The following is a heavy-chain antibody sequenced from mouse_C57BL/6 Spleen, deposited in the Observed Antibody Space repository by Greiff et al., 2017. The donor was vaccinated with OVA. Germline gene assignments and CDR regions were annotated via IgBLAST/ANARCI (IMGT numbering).Heavy chain of an antibody. J-gene: IGHJ2*01. CDR1: GFTFSDYG. Sequence: EVKVVESGGGLVKPGGSLKLSCAASGFTFSDYGMHWVRQAPEKGLEWVAYISSGSSTIYYADTVKGRFTISRDNAKNNLLLQMTRLRSEKTTMYYGARGRHYDMDYWGQGTTLTVSS. V-gene: IGHV5-17*01. D-gene: IGHD1-1*01. CDR2: ISSGSSTI. CDR3: ARGRHYDMDY.